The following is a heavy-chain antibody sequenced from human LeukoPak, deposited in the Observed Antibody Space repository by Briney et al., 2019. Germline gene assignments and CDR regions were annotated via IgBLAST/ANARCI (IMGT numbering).Heavy chain of an antibody. V-gene: IGHV3-23*01. CDR2: ISGSGGST. J-gene: IGHJ4*02. CDR1: GFTFTNYP. CDR3: AKSIVGYCSGGSCHFDY. Sequence: GGSLRLSCAASGFTFTNYPMTWVRQAPGKGLEWVSAISGSGGSTYYADSVKGRFTISRDNSKNTLYLQMNSLRAEDTAVYYCAKSIVGYCSGGSCHFDYWGQGTLVTVSS. D-gene: IGHD2-15*01.